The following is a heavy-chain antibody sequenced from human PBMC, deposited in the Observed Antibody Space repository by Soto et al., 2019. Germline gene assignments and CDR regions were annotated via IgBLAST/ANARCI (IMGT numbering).Heavy chain of an antibody. CDR2: IDPSDFYT. V-gene: IGHV5-10-1*01. D-gene: IGHD3-10*02. CDR3: ARRVYSGSPYYFYYGLDV. Sequence: RGESLKISCKASGYNFTNYWISWVRQMPGKGLEWMGKIDPSDFYTNYSPSFEGHVTISADKSISTAYLHWSSLKASDTAMYYCARRVYSGSPYYFYYGLDVWGQGTTVTVSS. J-gene: IGHJ6*02. CDR1: GYNFTNYW.